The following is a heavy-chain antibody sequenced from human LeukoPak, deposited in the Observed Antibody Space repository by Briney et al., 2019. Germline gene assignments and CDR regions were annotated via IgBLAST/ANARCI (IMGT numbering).Heavy chain of an antibody. CDR3: AKDQGFGYAEVDY. D-gene: IGHD5-12*01. CDR1: GFAFSRYN. V-gene: IGHV3-30*02. Sequence: GGSLRLSCAASGFAFSRYNMHWVRQAPGKGLEWVAFIRYDGSDKYYADSVKGRFTISRDNSKNTLYLQMNSLRAEDTAGYYCAKDQGFGYAEVDYWGQGTLVTVSS. CDR2: IRYDGSDK. J-gene: IGHJ4*02.